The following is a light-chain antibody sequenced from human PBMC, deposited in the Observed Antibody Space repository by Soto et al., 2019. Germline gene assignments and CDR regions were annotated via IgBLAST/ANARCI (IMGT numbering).Light chain of an antibody. Sequence: DIQMTQSPSSLSASVGDRVTITCRASESIARHLNWYQQKPGKAPKLLIYAASSLQNGVPSRFRGGGSGTESTLTINNLQPEDFAAYYCQQTYSTLSITFGQGTRLEIK. V-gene: IGKV1-39*01. CDR3: QQTYSTLSIT. J-gene: IGKJ5*01. CDR1: ESIARH. CDR2: AAS.